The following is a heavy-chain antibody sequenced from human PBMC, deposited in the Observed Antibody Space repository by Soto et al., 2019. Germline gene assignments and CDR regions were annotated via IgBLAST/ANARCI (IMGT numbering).Heavy chain of an antibody. D-gene: IGHD3-3*01. V-gene: IGHV3-9*01. J-gene: IGHJ6*03. CDR3: AKTYYDFCSGSDFSYYYYMDV. CDR1: GFTFDDYA. Sequence: GGSLRLSCAASGFTFDDYAMHWVRQAPGKGLEWVSGISWNSGSIGYADSVKGRFTISRDNAKNSLYLQMNSLRAEDTALYYCAKTYYDFCSGSDFSYYYYMDVWGKGTTVTVSS. CDR2: ISWNSGSI.